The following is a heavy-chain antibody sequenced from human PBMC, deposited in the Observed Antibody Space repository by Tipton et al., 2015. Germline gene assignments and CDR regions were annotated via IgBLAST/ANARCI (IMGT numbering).Heavy chain of an antibody. Sequence: TLSLTCTVSGGSVSSINWWTWVRQPPGKGLEWIGEINHGRGTNYNPSLKSRVTMSVDKSKNQFSLQLNSVTAADTAVYYCAREVWEYGSSGYDYWGQGTLVTVSS. V-gene: IGHV4-4*02. CDR3: AREVWEYGSSGYDY. CDR2: INHGRGT. CDR1: GGSVSSINW. J-gene: IGHJ4*02. D-gene: IGHD3-22*01.